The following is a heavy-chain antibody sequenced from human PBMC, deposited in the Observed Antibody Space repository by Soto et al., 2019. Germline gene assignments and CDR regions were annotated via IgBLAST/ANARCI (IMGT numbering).Heavy chain of an antibody. CDR1: SGSISSGGYY. V-gene: IGHV4-31*03. J-gene: IGHJ4*02. Sequence: SETLSLTCTVSSGSISSGGYYCTWIPHHPGKGLEWIGYIYFTVSTYYNPSLKSRVTLSVDTSKSKFSLELRYVTAADTAIYYCARDLPDHKGYWYGLWGPGHGVTV. CDR3: ARDLPDHKGYWYGL. D-gene: IGHD2-8*02. CDR2: IYFTVST.